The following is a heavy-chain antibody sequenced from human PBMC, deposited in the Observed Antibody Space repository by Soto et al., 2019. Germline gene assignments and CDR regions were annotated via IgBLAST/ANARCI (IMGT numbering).Heavy chain of an antibody. Sequence: GASVKVSCKASGYTFTSYGISWVRQAPGQGLEWMGWISAYNGNTNYAQKLQGRVTMTTDTSTSTAYMELRSLRSDDTAVYYCAKSFPHYGFWSGYYTKVPFDPWGQGTLVTVSS. D-gene: IGHD3-3*01. CDR1: GYTFTSYG. CDR3: AKSFPHYGFWSGYYTKVPFDP. J-gene: IGHJ5*02. V-gene: IGHV1-18*01. CDR2: ISAYNGNT.